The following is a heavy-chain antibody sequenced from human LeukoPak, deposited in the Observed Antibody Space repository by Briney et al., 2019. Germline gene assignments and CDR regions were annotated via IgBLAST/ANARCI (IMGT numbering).Heavy chain of an antibody. V-gene: IGHV3-33*01. CDR2: ILSDGSKE. J-gene: IGHJ6*02. CDR3: ARGGFTWIRHPYAMDV. CDR1: GFTFSSYG. Sequence: QPGGSLRLSCAASGFTFSSYGMHWVRQAPGKGLEWVAVILSDGSKEFYTDSVKGRFTISRDNSKNTLYLRMDSLRAEDSALYYCARGGFTWIRHPYAMDVWGQGTTVTVSS. D-gene: IGHD5-18*01.